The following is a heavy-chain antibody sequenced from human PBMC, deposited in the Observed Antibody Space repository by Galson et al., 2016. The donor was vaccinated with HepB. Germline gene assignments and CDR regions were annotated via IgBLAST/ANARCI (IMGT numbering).Heavy chain of an antibody. Sequence: SETLSLTCTVSGGSISSYYWTWIRQPPGKGLEWIGYKSYSGSTNYNPSLKSRVTTSVDTSKNQFSLKLSSVTAADTAVYYCASLKYSSGWYVEGTSWFDPWGQGTLVTVSS. CDR1: GGSISSYY. CDR3: ASLKYSSGWYVEGTSWFDP. V-gene: IGHV4-59*08. CDR2: KSYSGST. J-gene: IGHJ5*02. D-gene: IGHD6-19*01.